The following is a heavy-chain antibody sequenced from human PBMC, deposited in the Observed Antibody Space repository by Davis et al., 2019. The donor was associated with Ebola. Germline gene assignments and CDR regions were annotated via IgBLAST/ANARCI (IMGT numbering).Heavy chain of an antibody. D-gene: IGHD3-10*01. J-gene: IGHJ4*02. CDR1: GFTFDDNA. CDR3: AKDLGYYYGAED. CDR2: ISWNSGYI. Sequence: SLKISCVASGFTFDDNAMHWVRQAPGKGLEWVAGISWNSGYIRYRDSVKGRFTISRDNAKNSLYLQMNSLRAEDTALYYCAKDLGYYYGAEDWGQGTLVTVSS. V-gene: IGHV3-9*01.